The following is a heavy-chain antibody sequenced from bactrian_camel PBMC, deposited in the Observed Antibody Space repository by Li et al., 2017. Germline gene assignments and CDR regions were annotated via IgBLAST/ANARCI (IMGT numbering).Heavy chain of an antibody. V-gene: IGHV3S1*01. CDR2: HQILERRD. Sequence: HVQLVESGGGSVQAGGSLRLSCAAAGFTYSSCCLAWFRQAPGKEREAVAGHQILERRDYVSEAVKGRFTSSRDNRKNTFDLQMISLKPEDTGMYYCAADPSSWGLLRGYNYWGQGTQVTVS. J-gene: IGHJ4*01. CDR3: AADPSSWGLLRGYNY. CDR1: GFTYSSCC. D-gene: IGHD3*01.